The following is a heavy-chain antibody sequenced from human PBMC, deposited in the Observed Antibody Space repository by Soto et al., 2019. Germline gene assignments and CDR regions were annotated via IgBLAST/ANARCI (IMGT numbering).Heavy chain of an antibody. CDR2: IIPIFGTA. D-gene: IGHD2-15*01. Sequence: QVQLVQSGAEVKKPGSSVKVSCKASGGTFSSYAISWVRQAPGQGLEWMGGIIPIFGTANYAQKFQGRVTITADXSXSXSYRELSSLRSEDTAVYYCARVVTVVKSFHYWYFDLWGRGTLVTVSS. V-gene: IGHV1-69*12. J-gene: IGHJ2*01. CDR3: ARVVTVVKSFHYWYFDL. CDR1: GGTFSSYA.